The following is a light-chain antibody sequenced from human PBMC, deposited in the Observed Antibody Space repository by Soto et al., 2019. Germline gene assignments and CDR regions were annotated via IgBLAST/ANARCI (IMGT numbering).Light chain of an antibody. Sequence: LAQPPSVSVAPGQTATVTCGGNNVGSKSVHWYQQKPGQAPVLVVYDDSDRPSGIPERFSGSNSGNTATLTISRVEAGDEADYYCQVWDTTSDQGVFGTGTKVTV. CDR3: QVWDTTSDQGV. V-gene: IGLV3-21*02. J-gene: IGLJ1*01. CDR2: DDS. CDR1: NVGSKS.